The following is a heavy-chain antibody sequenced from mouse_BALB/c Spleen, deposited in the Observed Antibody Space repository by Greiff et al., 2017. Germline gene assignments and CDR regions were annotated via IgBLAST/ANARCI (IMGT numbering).Heavy chain of an antibody. J-gene: IGHJ2*01. Sequence: DVKLVESGGGLVKPGGSLKLSCAASGFTFSDYYMYWVRQTPEKRLEWVATISDGGSYTYYPDSVKGRFTISRDNAKNNLYLQMSSLKSEDTAMYYCARGVGDWYYFDYWGQGTTLTVSS. V-gene: IGHV5-4*02. CDR1: GFTFSDYY. CDR3: ARGVGDWYYFDY. D-gene: IGHD4-1*01. CDR2: ISDGGSYT.